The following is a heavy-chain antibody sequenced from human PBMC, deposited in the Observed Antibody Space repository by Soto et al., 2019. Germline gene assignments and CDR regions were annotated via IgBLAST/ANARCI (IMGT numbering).Heavy chain of an antibody. J-gene: IGHJ4*02. V-gene: IGHV4-34*01. Sequence: QVQLQQWGAGLLKPSEILSLTCAVYGGSFSGYYWSWIRQPPGKGLEWIGEINHSGSTNYNPSLKSRVTISVDTSKNQFSLKLSSVTAADTAVYYCARGPGSSSPPSRWGQGTLVTVSS. CDR2: INHSGST. CDR1: GGSFSGYY. D-gene: IGHD6-13*01. CDR3: ARGPGSSSPPSR.